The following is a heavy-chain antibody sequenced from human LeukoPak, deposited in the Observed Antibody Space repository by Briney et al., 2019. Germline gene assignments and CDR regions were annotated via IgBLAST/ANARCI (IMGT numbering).Heavy chain of an antibody. CDR1: GYTFTSYG. Sequence: ASVKVSCKASGYTFTSYGISWVRQAPGQGLEWMGWINAYNGNTNYAQKLQGRVTMTTDTSTSTAYMELRSLRSDDTAVYYCARDRFGYCSGGSCLLFDYWGQGTLVTVSS. D-gene: IGHD2-15*01. CDR3: ARDRFGYCSGGSCLLFDY. J-gene: IGHJ4*02. CDR2: INAYNGNT. V-gene: IGHV1-18*04.